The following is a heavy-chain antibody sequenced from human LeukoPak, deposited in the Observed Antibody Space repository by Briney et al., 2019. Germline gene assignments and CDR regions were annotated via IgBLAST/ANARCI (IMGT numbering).Heavy chain of an antibody. CDR3: ARHQPSNDSADYGLDF. CDR2: IHYSGSA. J-gene: IGHJ4*02. V-gene: IGHV4-39*01. Sequence: SETLSLTCIVSGGSISSSSYYWGWIRQPPGKGLEWIASIHYSGSAYYNPSPNGRVTISVDTSKNQFSLKLISVTAADTAMYYCARHQPSNDSADYGLDFWGQGTLVTVSS. CDR1: GGSISSSSYY. D-gene: IGHD4-17*01.